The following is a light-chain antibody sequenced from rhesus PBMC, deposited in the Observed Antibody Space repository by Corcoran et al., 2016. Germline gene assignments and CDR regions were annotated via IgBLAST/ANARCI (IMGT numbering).Light chain of an antibody. CDR1: QSLSNY. CDR3: QQGYSYPLT. Sequence: DIQMTQSPSSLSASVGDRVTITCQASQSLSNYLNWYKQKPGKIPKLLLYRASILQSGIPSRFSGSGSGTDFTLTISSLQPEDFATYYCQQGYSYPLTFGGGTKVELK. V-gene: IGKV1S9*01. J-gene: IGKJ4*01. CDR2: RAS.